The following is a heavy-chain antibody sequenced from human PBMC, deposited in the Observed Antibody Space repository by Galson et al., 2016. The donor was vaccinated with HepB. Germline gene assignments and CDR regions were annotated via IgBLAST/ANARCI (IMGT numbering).Heavy chain of an antibody. V-gene: IGHV3-72*01. D-gene: IGHD2-21*01. CDR1: GFVLSDYH. CDR2: SRNKARSYTT. Sequence: SLRLSCATSGFVLSDYHMDWVRQTPGTGLEWLGRSRNKARSYTTEYAASLKGRFTISRDESRNSLYLQMNSLKIEDTAVYYCARTSYLGIWDPFDSWGQGALVTVSS. CDR3: ARTSYLGIWDPFDS. J-gene: IGHJ4*02.